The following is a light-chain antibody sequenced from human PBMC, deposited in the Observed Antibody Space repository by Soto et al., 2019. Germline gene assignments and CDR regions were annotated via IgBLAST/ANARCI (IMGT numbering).Light chain of an antibody. V-gene: IGKV1-39*01. CDR2: STS. CDR3: QQTYSVPLT. Sequence: DIQMTQSPSSLSASVGDRVTITCRASQTISVYLNWYQQKPGRAPNVLIYSTSTLRSGVPSRFSGSGSGTDFTLTISSLQPEDFATYYCQQTYSVPLTVGGGTKVDIK. CDR1: QTISVY. J-gene: IGKJ4*01.